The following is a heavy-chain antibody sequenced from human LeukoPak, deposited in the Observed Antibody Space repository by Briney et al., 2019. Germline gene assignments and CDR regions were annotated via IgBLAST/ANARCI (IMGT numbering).Heavy chain of an antibody. Sequence: ASVKVSCKASGGTFSSYAISWVRQAPGQGLEWMGRIIPILGIANYAQKFQGRVTITADKSTSTAYMELSSLRSEDTAVYYCASPYDSSGYYYDLDAFDIWDQGTMVTVSS. V-gene: IGHV1-69*04. D-gene: IGHD3-22*01. CDR3: ASPYDSSGYYYDLDAFDI. CDR1: GGTFSSYA. J-gene: IGHJ3*02. CDR2: IIPILGIA.